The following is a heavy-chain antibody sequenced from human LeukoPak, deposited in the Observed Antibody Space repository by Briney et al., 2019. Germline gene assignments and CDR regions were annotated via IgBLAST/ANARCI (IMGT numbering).Heavy chain of an antibody. D-gene: IGHD3-10*01. V-gene: IGHV4-4*02. CDR3: ARSQGLLWFGELSFPHYFDY. CDR1: GGSISSSNW. J-gene: IGHJ4*02. CDR2: IYHSGST. Sequence: SGTLSLTCAVSGGSISSSNWWSWVRQPPGKGLEWIGEIYHSGSTNYNPSLKSRVTISVDKPKNQFSLKLSSVTAADTAVYYCARSQGLLWFGELSFPHYFDYWGQGTLVTVSS.